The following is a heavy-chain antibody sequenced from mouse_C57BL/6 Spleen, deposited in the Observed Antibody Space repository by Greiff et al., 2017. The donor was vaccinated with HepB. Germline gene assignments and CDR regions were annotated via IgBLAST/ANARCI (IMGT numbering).Heavy chain of an antibody. V-gene: IGHV1-52*01. D-gene: IGHD2-2*01. CDR3: AIGRGLRYAMDY. Sequence: QVQLQQSGAELVRPGSSVKLSCKASGYTFTSYWMHWVKQRPIQGLEWIGNIDPSDSETHYNQKFKDKATLTVDKSSSTAYMQLSSLTSEDSAVYYCAIGRGLRYAMDYWGQGTSVTVSS. CDR2: IDPSDSET. J-gene: IGHJ4*01. CDR1: GYTFTSYW.